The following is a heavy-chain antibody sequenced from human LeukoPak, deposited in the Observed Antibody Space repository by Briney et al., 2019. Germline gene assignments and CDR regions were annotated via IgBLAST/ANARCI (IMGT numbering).Heavy chain of an antibody. CDR2: VYYTGNT. V-gene: IGHV4-4*02. CDR1: GGSINRDNW. D-gene: IGHD3-22*01. J-gene: IGHJ5*02. CDR3: ARDWDGRDSDRSGYYPRWFDP. Sequence: SGTLSLTCAASGGSINRDNWWTWVRQPPGKGLEWIGEVYYTGNTHYNPSLQSRVTISVDKSKNQFSLDLSSVTAADTAVYYCARDWDGRDSDRSGYYPRWFDPWGQGTLVTVSS.